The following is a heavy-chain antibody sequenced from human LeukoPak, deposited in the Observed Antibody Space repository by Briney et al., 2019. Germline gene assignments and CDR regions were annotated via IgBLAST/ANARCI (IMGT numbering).Heavy chain of an antibody. CDR3: ARVPHSYGPWGGYYGMDV. J-gene: IGHJ6*02. CDR1: GFTFSDYY. CDR2: ISSSSSYT. Sequence: PGRSLRLSCAASGFTFSDYYMSWIRQAPGKGLELVSYISSSSSYTNYADSVKGRFTISRDNAKNSLYLQMNSLRAEDTAVYYCARVPHSYGPWGGYYGMDVWGQGTTVTVSS. D-gene: IGHD5-18*01. V-gene: IGHV3-11*06.